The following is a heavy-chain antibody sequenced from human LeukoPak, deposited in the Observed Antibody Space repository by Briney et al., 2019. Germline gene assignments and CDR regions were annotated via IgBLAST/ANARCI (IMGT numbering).Heavy chain of an antibody. D-gene: IGHD6-19*01. CDR2: ISDSGANT. CDR3: AKSMTLQWRGFFDL. V-gene: IGHV3-23*01. J-gene: IGHJ2*01. Sequence: GGSLRLSCAASGFTFSTYAMSWVRQAPGKGLEWVSTISDSGANTYYTDSVRGRFTISRDNSKNTLYLQKNSLRADDTAIYYCAKSMTLQWRGFFDLWGRGTHVTVSS. CDR1: GFTFSTYA.